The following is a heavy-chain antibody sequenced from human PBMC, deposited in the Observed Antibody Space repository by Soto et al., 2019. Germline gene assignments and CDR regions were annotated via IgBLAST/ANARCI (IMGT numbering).Heavy chain of an antibody. J-gene: IGHJ4*02. CDR3: AREWLQYFDY. D-gene: IGHD5-12*01. CDR1: GYTFSTYG. CDR2: ITVSNGNT. V-gene: IGHV1-18*04. Sequence: ASVKVSCKASGYTFSTYGVSWVRQAPGQGLEWMGWITVSNGNTNYIDNLQGRVTMTTDTSTSTAYMELWRLRSDDTAVYYCAREWLQYFDYWGQGTLVTVSS.